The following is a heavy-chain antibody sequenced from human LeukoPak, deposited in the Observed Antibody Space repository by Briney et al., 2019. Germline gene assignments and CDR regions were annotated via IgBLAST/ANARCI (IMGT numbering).Heavy chain of an antibody. V-gene: IGHV3-11*01. CDR3: AKLRTLTTIFGVVIDY. Sequence: GGSLRLSCAASGFTFSDYYMSWLRQAPGKGLEWVSYISSSGSTIYYADSVKGRFTISRDNAKNSLYLQMNSLRAEDTAVYYCAKLRTLTTIFGVVIDYWGQGTLVTVSS. CDR2: ISSSGSTI. J-gene: IGHJ4*02. CDR1: GFTFSDYY. D-gene: IGHD3-3*01.